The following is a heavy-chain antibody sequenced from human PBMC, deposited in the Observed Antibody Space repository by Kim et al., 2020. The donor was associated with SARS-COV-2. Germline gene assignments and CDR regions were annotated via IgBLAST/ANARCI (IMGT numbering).Heavy chain of an antibody. Sequence: SVKGRFTISRENAKNSLFLQMNNPGPEDTALYYCAKDRGSGSSTKRGFDYWGQGTLVTVSS. V-gene: IGHV3-9*01. CDR3: AKDRGSGSSTKRGFDY. J-gene: IGHJ4*02. D-gene: IGHD3-10*01.